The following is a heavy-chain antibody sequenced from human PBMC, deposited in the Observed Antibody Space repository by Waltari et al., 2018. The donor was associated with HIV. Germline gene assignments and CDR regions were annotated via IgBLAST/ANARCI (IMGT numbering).Heavy chain of an antibody. CDR3: ARDQWELLQSYYYYYMDV. J-gene: IGHJ6*03. CDR1: GFRFSTYG. CDR2: VWHDGNNK. D-gene: IGHD1-26*01. V-gene: IGHV3-33*01. Sequence: QVQLVESGGGVVQPGRYLRLSCAASGFRFSTYGMHWVRQAPGKGLEWLAVVWHDGNNKYYADSVKGRFTISRDNLKNTLYLEMKSLRADDTALYYCARDQWELLQSYYYYYMDVWGKGTTVTVSS.